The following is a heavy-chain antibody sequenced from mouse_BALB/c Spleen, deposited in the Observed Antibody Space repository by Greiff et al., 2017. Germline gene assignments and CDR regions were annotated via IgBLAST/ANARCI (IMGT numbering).Heavy chain of an antibody. Sequence: EVHLVESGGGLVKPGGSLKLSCAASGFAFSSYDMSWVRQTPEKRLEWVAYISSGGGSTYYPDTVKGRFTISRDNAKNTLYLQMSSLKSEDTAMYYCARQNYDYVDAMDYWGQGTSVTVSS. J-gene: IGHJ4*01. CDR3: ARQNYDYVDAMDY. D-gene: IGHD2-4*01. CDR1: GFAFSSYD. V-gene: IGHV5-12-1*01. CDR2: ISSGGGST.